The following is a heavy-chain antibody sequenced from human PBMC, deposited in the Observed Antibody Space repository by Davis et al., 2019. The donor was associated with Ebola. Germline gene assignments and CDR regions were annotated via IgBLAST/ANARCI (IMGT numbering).Heavy chain of an antibody. D-gene: IGHD5-12*01. Sequence: GESLKISCAASGFTFPSYTMNWVRQAPGKGLEWVSSIWSSSSYPYYADSVKGRFTISRDNAKNSLYLHMNSLRAEDTAVYYCARDLTWHQANDYWGQGTLVTVSS. CDR3: ARDLTWHQANDY. CDR2: IWSSSSYP. CDR1: GFTFPSYT. J-gene: IGHJ4*02. V-gene: IGHV3-21*01.